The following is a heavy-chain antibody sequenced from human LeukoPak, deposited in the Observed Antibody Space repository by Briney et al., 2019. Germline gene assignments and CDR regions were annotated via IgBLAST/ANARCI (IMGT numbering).Heavy chain of an antibody. CDR3: ARVYYDSSGYYWELDY. CDR2: ISYDGSNK. J-gene: IGHJ4*02. V-gene: IGHV3-30-3*01. Sequence: PGGSLRLSCAASGFTFSSYAMHWVRQAPGKGLEWVAVISYDGSNKYYADSVKGRFTISRDNSKNTLYLQMNSLRAEDTAVYYCARVYYDSSGYYWELDYWGQGTLVTVSS. D-gene: IGHD3-22*01. CDR1: GFTFSSYA.